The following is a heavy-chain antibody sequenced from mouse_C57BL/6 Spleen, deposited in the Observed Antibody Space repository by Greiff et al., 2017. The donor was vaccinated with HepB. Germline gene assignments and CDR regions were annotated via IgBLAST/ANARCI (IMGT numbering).Heavy chain of an antibody. CDR1: GYTFTSYG. J-gene: IGHJ2*01. V-gene: IGHV1-81*01. Sequence: QVQLQQSGAELARPGASVKLSCKASGYTFTSYGISWVKQRTGQGLEWIGEIYPRSGNTYYNQKFKGKATLTVDKSSSTAYMDLHSLRSEDSAVYFCARRYGSSYDYFDYWGQGTTLTFSS. CDR3: ARRYGSSYDYFDY. CDR2: IYPRSGNT. D-gene: IGHD1-1*01.